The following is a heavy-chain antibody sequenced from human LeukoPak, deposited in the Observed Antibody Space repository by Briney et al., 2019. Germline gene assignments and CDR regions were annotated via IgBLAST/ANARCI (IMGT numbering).Heavy chain of an antibody. D-gene: IGHD1-26*01. J-gene: IGHJ3*02. V-gene: IGHV3-23*01. CDR3: AKDPNLLPGGIQLI. CDR2: ISGSGGST. Sequence: GGSLRLSCAASGFTFSSYGMTWVRQAPGKGLEWVSGISGSGGSTYYADSVKGRFTTSRDNSKNTLYLLMNSLKAEDTAVYYCAKDPNLLPGGIQLIWGQGTMVTVSS. CDR1: GFTFSSYG.